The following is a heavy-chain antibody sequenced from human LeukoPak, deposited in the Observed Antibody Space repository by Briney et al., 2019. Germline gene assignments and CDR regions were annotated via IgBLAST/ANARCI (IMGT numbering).Heavy chain of an antibody. CDR3: AKGLRGVIAYYFDY. D-gene: IGHD3-10*01. J-gene: IGHJ4*02. CDR1: GFTFSSYV. V-gene: IGHV3-30*18. CDR2: ISSDGSAK. Sequence: GGSLRLSCAASGFTFSSYVMHWVRQAPGKGLEWVAVISSDGSAKYYADSGKGRFTISRDNSNNQLYLQMNSLRAEDTAVYYCAKGLRGVIAYYFDYWGQGTLVTVSS.